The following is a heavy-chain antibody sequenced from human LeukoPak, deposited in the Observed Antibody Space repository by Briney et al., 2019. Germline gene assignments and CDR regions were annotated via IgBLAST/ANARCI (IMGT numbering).Heavy chain of an antibody. Sequence: KPGESLRISCQGSGYTFTAYWIGWVRQMPGKGLEWMGIIYPGDSDTRYSPSFQGQVTISADKSISTAYLQWSSLKALDTAMYYCARHTPDSSGYYYWGQGTLVTVSS. D-gene: IGHD3-22*01. V-gene: IGHV5-51*01. J-gene: IGHJ4*02. CDR1: GYTFTAYW. CDR2: IYPGDSDT. CDR3: ARHTPDSSGYYY.